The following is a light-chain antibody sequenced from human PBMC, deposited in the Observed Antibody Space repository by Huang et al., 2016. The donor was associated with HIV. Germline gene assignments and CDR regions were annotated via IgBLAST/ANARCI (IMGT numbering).Light chain of an antibody. CDR2: GAS. J-gene: IGKJ2*01. Sequence: DIQITQSPSSLSASVGDRVNITCRASQNINRYLNWYQQRPGEAPKLLIHGASSLQSRVPSRFTGSGSWTDFTLTISSLQPEDSATYYCQQSARTPRTFGQGTKLEI. V-gene: IGKV1-39*01. CDR3: QQSARTPRT. CDR1: QNINRY.